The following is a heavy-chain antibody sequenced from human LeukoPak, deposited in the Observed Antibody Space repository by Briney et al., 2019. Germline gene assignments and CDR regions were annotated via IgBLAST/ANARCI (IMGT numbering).Heavy chain of an antibody. CDR2: IKQDGSEK. J-gene: IGHJ4*02. CDR3: ASGLELDY. V-gene: IGHV3-7*03. Sequence: GGYRRLSCPASAVTVSNYRLRWVRQAPWKGLEWVANIKQDGSEKNYVDSVKGRFTISRDNAKNSLYLQMNSLRAEDTAVYYCASGLELDYWGQGTLVTVSS. CDR1: AVTVSNYR.